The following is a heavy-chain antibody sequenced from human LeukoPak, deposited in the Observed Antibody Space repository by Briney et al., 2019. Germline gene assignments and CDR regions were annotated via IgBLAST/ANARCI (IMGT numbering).Heavy chain of an antibody. D-gene: IGHD3-10*01. Sequence: ASVKVSCKASGYTFTSYYMRWVRQAPGQGLEWRGIINPSGGSTSYAQKFQGRVTMTRDMSTSTVYMELSSLRSEDTAVYYCARGTTAYYGSGGYFDYWGQGTLVTVSS. J-gene: IGHJ4*02. CDR2: INPSGGST. CDR3: ARGTTAYYGSGGYFDY. V-gene: IGHV1-46*01. CDR1: GYTFTSYY.